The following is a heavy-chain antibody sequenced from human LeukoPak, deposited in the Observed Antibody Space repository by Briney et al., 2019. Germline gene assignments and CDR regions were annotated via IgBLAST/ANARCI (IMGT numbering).Heavy chain of an antibody. CDR1: GFSFSTYW. CDR3: ASSHDSSGND. CDR2: IHKDGRVM. D-gene: IGHD3-22*01. Sequence: GGSLRLPCAASGFSFSTYWMAWVRQAPGKGLEWVGNIHKDGRVMFYAASVKGRFTISRDSAKNSLYLDMNSMRDEDTAIYYCASSHDSSGNDWGQGTLVTVSS. V-gene: IGHV3-7*03. J-gene: IGHJ4*02.